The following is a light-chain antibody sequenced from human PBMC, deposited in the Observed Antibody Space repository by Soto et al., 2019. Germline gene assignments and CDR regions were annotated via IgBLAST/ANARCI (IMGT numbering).Light chain of an antibody. J-gene: IGKJ2*01. V-gene: IGKV3-20*01. CDR2: GAS. CDR3: QQYGSSPPYT. CDR1: QSVSSSY. Sequence: EIVLTQSPGTLSLSPGERATLSCRASQSVSSSYLAWYLQKPGQAPRLLIYGASSRATGIPDRFSGSGSGTDVTLTISRLEPADFAVYYWQQYGSSPPYTFGQGTKLEIK.